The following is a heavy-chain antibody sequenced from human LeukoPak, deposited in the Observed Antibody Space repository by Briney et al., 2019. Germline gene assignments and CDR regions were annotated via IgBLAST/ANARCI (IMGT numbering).Heavy chain of an antibody. CDR2: IYSGGST. CDR1: GFTVSSNY. D-gene: IGHD6-25*01. J-gene: IGHJ4*02. CDR3: ARDAGLYYFDY. Sequence: GGSLRLSCAASGFTVSSNYMSWVRQAPGRGLEWVSVIYSGGSTYYADSVKGRFTISRDNSKNTLYLQMNSLRAEDTAVCYCARDAGLYYFDYRGQGTLVTVSS. V-gene: IGHV3-53*01.